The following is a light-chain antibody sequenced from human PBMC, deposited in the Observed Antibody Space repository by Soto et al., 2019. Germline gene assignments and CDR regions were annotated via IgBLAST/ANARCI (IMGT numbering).Light chain of an antibody. J-gene: IGLJ1*01. Sequence: SVLTQPRSVSGSPGQSVTISCTGTSSDVGGYNFVSWYQHHPGKAPKLMIYDVSKRPSGVPDRFSGSKSGNTASLTISGLQAEDEADYYCCSYAGSYTWVFGTGTKVTVL. CDR2: DVS. CDR1: SSDVGGYNF. CDR3: CSYAGSYTWV. V-gene: IGLV2-11*01.